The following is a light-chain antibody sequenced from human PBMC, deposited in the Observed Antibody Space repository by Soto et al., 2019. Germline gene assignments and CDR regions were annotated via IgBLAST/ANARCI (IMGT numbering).Light chain of an antibody. Sequence: EIVLTQSPGTLSLSPGERATLSCRASQSVSTSYLAWYQPTPGQAPRLLVYGASSRATGIPDRFSGSGSGADFTLTISKLEPEDFAVYYCQQYGSVPLTFGGGTKVEIK. CDR1: QSVSTSY. V-gene: IGKV3-20*01. J-gene: IGKJ4*01. CDR2: GAS. CDR3: QQYGSVPLT.